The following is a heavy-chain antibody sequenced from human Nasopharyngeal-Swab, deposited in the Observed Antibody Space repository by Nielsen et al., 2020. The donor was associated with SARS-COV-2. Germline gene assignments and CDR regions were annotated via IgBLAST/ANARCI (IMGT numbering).Heavy chain of an antibody. D-gene: IGHD2-15*01. Sequence: SLNIPCAASGFTFDDYAMHWVRQAPGKGLEWVSGISWNSGSIGYADSVKGRFTISRDNAKNSLYLQMNSLRAEDTALYYCAKDRYKVVVAATPDYWGQGTLVTVSS. CDR3: AKDRYKVVVAATPDY. CDR1: GFTFDDYA. J-gene: IGHJ4*02. V-gene: IGHV3-9*01. CDR2: ISWNSGSI.